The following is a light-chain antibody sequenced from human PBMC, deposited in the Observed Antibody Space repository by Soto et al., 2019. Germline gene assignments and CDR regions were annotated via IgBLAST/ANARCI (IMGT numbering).Light chain of an antibody. J-gene: IGLJ2*01. CDR1: SSNIGAGYN. CDR2: VNS. Sequence: QAVVTQPPSVSGAPGQRVTISCTGSSSNIGAGYNVHWYQQLPGTAPKLLIYVNSNRPSGVPDRFSGSKSGTSASLAITGLQAEDEADYYCQSYDSSLSGVVFGGGTKLT. V-gene: IGLV1-40*01. CDR3: QSYDSSLSGVV.